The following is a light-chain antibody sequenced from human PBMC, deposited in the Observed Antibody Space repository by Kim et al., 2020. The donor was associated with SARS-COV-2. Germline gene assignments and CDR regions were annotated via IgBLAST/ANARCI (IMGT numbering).Light chain of an antibody. CDR3: PQENHWPPYT. V-gene: IGKV3-15*01. CDR2: GAS. J-gene: IGKJ2*01. Sequence: EIVLTQSPATLSLSPGERATLSCRASQSVSSNLAWYQQKPGQAPRLLIYGASTRATGIPARFSGSGSGTEFTLTISSLQSEDFAVYYWPQENHWPPYTLGRGNKREI. CDR1: QSVSSN.